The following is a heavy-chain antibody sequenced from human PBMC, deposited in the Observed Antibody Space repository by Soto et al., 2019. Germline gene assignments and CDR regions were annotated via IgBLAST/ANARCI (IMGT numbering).Heavy chain of an antibody. Sequence: SATLSLTGAVYGGSFSGYYWSWIRQPPGKGLEWIGEINHSGSTNYNPSLKSRVTISVDTSKNQFSLKLSSVTAADTAVYYCARGLTWYYYDSSGYYPSKPLYYFDYWGQGTLVTVS. D-gene: IGHD3-22*01. CDR2: INHSGST. J-gene: IGHJ4*02. CDR1: GGSFSGYY. CDR3: ARGLTWYYYDSSGYYPSKPLYYFDY. V-gene: IGHV4-34*01.